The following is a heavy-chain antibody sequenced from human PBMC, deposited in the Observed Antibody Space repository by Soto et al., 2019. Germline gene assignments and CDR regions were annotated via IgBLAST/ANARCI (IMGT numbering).Heavy chain of an antibody. V-gene: IGHV3-48*01. CDR1: GFTFSGYS. D-gene: IGHD2-2*01. CDR2: ISSYSRTI. J-gene: IGHJ6*03. Sequence: EVQLVESGGDLVQPGGSLRLSCAVSGFTFSGYSINWVRQAPGEGLEWVSYISSYSRTIYYADSVKGRFTISRDNAKNSLYLQINSLRAEDTAVYYCARGRYSSSTSCCIDVWGKGTTVTVSS. CDR3: ARGRYSSSTSCCIDV.